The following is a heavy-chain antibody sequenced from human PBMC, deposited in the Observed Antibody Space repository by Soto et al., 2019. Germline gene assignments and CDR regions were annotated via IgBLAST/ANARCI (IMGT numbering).Heavy chain of an antibody. D-gene: IGHD3-9*01. CDR1: GYTFTSYD. CDR3: ARGPWTLDLTGYYPIWFDP. Sequence: ASVKVSCKASGYTFTSYDINWVRQATGQGLEWMGWMNPNSGNTGYAQKFQGRVTMTRNTSISTAYMELSSLRSEDTAVYYCARGPWTLDLTGYYPIWFDPWGQGTLVTVSS. V-gene: IGHV1-8*01. J-gene: IGHJ5*02. CDR2: MNPNSGNT.